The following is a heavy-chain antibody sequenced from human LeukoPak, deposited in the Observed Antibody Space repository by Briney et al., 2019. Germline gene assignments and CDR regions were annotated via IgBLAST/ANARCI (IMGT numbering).Heavy chain of an antibody. CDR1: GYTFTSYY. Sequence: ASVKVSCKASGYTFTSYYMHWVRRAPGQGLEWMGIINPSGGSTSYAQKFQGRVTMTRDTSTSTVYMELSSLRSEDTAVYYCARVGYSYGIDYWGQGTLVTVSS. V-gene: IGHV1-46*01. J-gene: IGHJ4*02. CDR2: INPSGGST. CDR3: ARVGYSYGIDY. D-gene: IGHD5-18*01.